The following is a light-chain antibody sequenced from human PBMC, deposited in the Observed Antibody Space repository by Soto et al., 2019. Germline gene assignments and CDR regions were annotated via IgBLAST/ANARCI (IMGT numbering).Light chain of an antibody. CDR1: QDISNF. CDR2: DAS. V-gene: IGKV1-33*01. J-gene: IGKJ3*01. CDR3: QHYDNLVT. Sequence: DIQMTQSPSSLSVSVGDRVTITCQASQDISNFLNWYQQKPGKAPKLLINDASNLETGVPSRFSGSGSGTDLTFTISSLQPEDIATYYCQHYDNLVTFGPGTKVDIK.